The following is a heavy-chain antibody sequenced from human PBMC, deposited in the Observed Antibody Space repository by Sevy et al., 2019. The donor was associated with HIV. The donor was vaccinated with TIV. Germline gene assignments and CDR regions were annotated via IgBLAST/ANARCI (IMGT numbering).Heavy chain of an antibody. J-gene: IGHJ5*02. V-gene: IGHV3-11*01. CDR2: ISTSTSTTTI. Sequence: GGSLRLSCAASGFTFNDYNLSWIRQAPGKGLEWVSYISTSTSTTTIYYADPVKGRFTISRDNAKNSIYLQMNSLRVDDTDVYYCARAAGWFDAWGQGTLVTVSS. CDR3: ARAAGWFDA. CDR1: GFTFNDYN.